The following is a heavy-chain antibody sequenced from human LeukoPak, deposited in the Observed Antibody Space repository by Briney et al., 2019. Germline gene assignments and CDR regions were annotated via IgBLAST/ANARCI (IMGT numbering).Heavy chain of an antibody. CDR2: ISAYNGNT. J-gene: IGHJ4*02. V-gene: IGHV1-18*01. D-gene: IGHD6-6*01. CDR1: GYTITSYG. CDR3: ARSGPYSSSSFLSDY. Sequence: ASVKVSCKASGYTITSYGISWVRQAPGQGLEWMGWISAYNGNTNYAQKLQGRVTMTTDTSTSTAYMELRSLRSDDTAVYYCARSGPYSSSSFLSDYWGQGTLVTVSS.